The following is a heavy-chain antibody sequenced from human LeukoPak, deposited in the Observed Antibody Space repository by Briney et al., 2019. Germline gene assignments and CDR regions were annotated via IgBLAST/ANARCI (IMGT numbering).Heavy chain of an antibody. V-gene: IGHV1-46*01. CDR3: PTTYYDILTGYATNWFDP. CDR1: GYTFTSYY. CDR2: INPSGGST. Sequence: ASVKVSCKASGYTFTSYYMHWVRQAPGQGLEWMGIINPSGGSTSYAQKFQGRVTMTRDTSTSTVYMELSSLRSEDTAVYYSPTTYYDILTGYATNWFDPWGQGTLVTVSS. D-gene: IGHD3-9*01. J-gene: IGHJ5*02.